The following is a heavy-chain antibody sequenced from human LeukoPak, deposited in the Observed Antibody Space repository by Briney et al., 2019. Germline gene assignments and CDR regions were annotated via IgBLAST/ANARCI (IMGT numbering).Heavy chain of an antibody. V-gene: IGHV1-69*04. CDR2: IIPILGIA. J-gene: IGHJ4*02. D-gene: IGHD2-8*01. CDR1: GGTFSSYA. Sequence: ASVKVSCKASGGTFSSYAISWVRQAPGQGLEWMGRIIPILGIANYAQKFQGRVTITADKSTSTAYVELSSLRSEDTAVYYCARVRYCTNGVCYNPKYYFDYWGQGTLVTVSS. CDR3: ARVRYCTNGVCYNPKYYFDY.